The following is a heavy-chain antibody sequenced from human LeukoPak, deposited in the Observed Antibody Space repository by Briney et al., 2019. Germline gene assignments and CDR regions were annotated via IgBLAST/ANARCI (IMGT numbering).Heavy chain of an antibody. CDR3: ARSPLYYYQSSGHYYFDY. V-gene: IGHV4-59*01. CDR1: GGSISSNY. CDR2: IYYSGST. Sequence: SETLSLTCTVSGGSISSNYWSWIRQPPGKGLEWIGNIYYSGSTNYNPSLKSRVTISLDMSKNQFSLKLSSVTAADTAVYYCARSPLYYYQSSGHYYFDYWGQGTLVTVSS. J-gene: IGHJ4*02. D-gene: IGHD3-22*01.